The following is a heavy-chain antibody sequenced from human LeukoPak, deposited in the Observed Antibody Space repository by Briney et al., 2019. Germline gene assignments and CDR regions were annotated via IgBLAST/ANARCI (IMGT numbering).Heavy chain of an antibody. CDR3: ARPWQQLSQADAFDI. J-gene: IGHJ3*02. Sequence: GSSVKVSCKASGGTFSSYAISWMRQAPGQGLEWMGGIIPIFGTANYAQKSQGRVTITADESTSTAYMELSSLRSEDTAVYYCARPWQQLSQADAFDIWGQGTMVTVSS. CDR1: GGTFSSYA. CDR2: IIPIFGTA. V-gene: IGHV1-69*01. D-gene: IGHD6-13*01.